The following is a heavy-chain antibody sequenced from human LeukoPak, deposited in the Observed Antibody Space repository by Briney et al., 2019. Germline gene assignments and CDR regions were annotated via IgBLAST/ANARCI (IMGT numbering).Heavy chain of an antibody. D-gene: IGHD2-2*01. CDR1: GFTFSSYA. J-gene: IGHJ4*01. V-gene: IGHV3-23*01. CDR3: AKDPWDCSSTSCPDY. CDR2: ISGSVSSTYSGGST. Sequence: GGSMRLSCAASGFTFSSYAMSWVCQPPGKGLEWVSTISGSVSSTYSGGSTYYADSVKGRFTISRDNSKNTLYLQMNSLRAEDTAIYYCAKDPWDCSSTSCPDYWGHGTLVTVSS.